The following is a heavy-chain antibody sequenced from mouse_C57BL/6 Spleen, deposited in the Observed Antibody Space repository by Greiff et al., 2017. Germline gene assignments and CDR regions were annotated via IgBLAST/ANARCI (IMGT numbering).Heavy chain of an antibody. D-gene: IGHD1-1*01. CDR3: ARHYYGSSYAMDY. Sequence: QVHVKQPGAELVRPGSSVKLSCKASGYTFTSYWMDWVKQRPGQGLEWIGNIYPSDSATHYNQKFKDKATVTVDKSSSTAYMQLSSLTSEDSAVYYCARHYYGSSYAMDYWGQGTSVTVSS. V-gene: IGHV1-61*01. CDR1: GYTFTSYW. CDR2: IYPSDSAT. J-gene: IGHJ4*01.